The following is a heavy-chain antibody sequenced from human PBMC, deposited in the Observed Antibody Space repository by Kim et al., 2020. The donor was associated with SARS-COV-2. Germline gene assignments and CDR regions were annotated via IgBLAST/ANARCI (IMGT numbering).Heavy chain of an antibody. Sequence: GGSLRLSCAASGFTFSSYSMNWVRQAPGKGLEWVSSISSSSSYIYYADSVKGRFTISRDNAKNSLYLQMNSLRAEDTAVYYCARDIVGDSGYDSPSLGYYYYGMDVWGQGTTVTVSS. CDR3: ARDIVGDSGYDSPSLGYYYYGMDV. D-gene: IGHD5-12*01. CDR2: ISSSSSYI. V-gene: IGHV3-21*01. CDR1: GFTFSSYS. J-gene: IGHJ6*02.